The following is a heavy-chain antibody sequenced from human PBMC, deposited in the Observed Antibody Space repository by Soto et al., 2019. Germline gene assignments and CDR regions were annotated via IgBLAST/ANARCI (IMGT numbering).Heavy chain of an antibody. V-gene: IGHV1-8*01. J-gene: IGHJ6*02. CDR2: MNPNSGNT. CDR3: ARGRSYYDILTGYLLPLDV. CDR1: GYTFTSYD. D-gene: IGHD3-9*01. Sequence: ASVKVSCKASGYTFTSYDINWVRQATGQGLEWMGWMNPNSGNTGYAQKFQGRVTMTRNTSISTAYMELSSLRSEDTAVYYCARGRSYYDILTGYLLPLDVWGQGTTVTSP.